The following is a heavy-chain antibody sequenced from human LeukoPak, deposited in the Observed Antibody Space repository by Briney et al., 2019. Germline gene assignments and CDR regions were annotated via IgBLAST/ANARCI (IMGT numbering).Heavy chain of an antibody. D-gene: IGHD3-3*01. V-gene: IGHV1-46*01. CDR3: ARDLDFWSGYSFDYYYYYMDV. CDR1: GYTFTSYY. Sequence: GASVKVSCKASGYTFTSYYMHWVRQAPGQGLEWMGIINPSGGSTSYAQKFQGRVTMTRDTSTSTVYMELSRLRSDDTAVYYCARDLDFWSGYSFDYYYYYMDVWGKGTTVTVSS. J-gene: IGHJ6*03. CDR2: INPSGGST.